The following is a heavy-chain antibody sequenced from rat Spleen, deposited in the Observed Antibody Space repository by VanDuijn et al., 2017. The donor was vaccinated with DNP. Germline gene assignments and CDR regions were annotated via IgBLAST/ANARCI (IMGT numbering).Heavy chain of an antibody. D-gene: IGHD1-4*01. CDR3: TKSISGIRGYYFEY. Sequence: EVQLVESGGGLVQPGRSMKLSCAASGFTFSSYWMTWIRQVPGKGLEWVASIRSSGAYTYYPDSVKRRFTIYRDNAKNTLYLQMDMRRSEDTATYYCTKSISGIRGYYFEYWGQGVMVTVSS. J-gene: IGHJ2*01. CDR1: GFTFSSYW. CDR2: IRSSGAYT. V-gene: IGHV5-25*01.